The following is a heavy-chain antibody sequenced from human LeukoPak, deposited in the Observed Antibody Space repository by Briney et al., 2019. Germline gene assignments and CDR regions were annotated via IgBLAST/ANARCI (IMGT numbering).Heavy chain of an antibody. CDR3: ARESCSSTSCYLGWFDP. D-gene: IGHD2-2*01. CDR2: IIPIFGIA. J-gene: IGHJ5*02. CDR1: VGSFSSST. Sequence: ASLKDSSKPSVGSFSSSTLSWVRQRPEERVWRMGKIIPIFGIANYAQKFQGRFTITADKSTSTAYMELSSLRSEDTAVYYCARESCSSTSCYLGWFDPWGQGTLVTVSS. V-gene: IGHV1-69*04.